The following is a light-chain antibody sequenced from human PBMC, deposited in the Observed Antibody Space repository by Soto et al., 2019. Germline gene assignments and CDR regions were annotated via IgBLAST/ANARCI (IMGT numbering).Light chain of an antibody. CDR2: AAA. CDR3: QQSYRPPTVT. CDR1: KSINRF. V-gene: IGKV1-39*01. J-gene: IGKJ5*01. Sequence: DIQMTQYPSTLSADVGDRVTITCGAGKSINRFLNWYQQTPGEAPKLLIYAAASLQSGVPSRLSGSGSATDFTLTISSLKTEDFATYYGQQSYRPPTVTFGQGTGLEI.